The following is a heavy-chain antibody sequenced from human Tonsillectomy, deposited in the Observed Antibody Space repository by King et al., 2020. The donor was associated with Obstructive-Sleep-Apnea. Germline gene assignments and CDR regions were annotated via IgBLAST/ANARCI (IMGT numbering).Heavy chain of an antibody. D-gene: IGHD3-16*01. V-gene: IGHV3-33*01. CDR2: IWYDGSNK. CDR3: ARQMGSYESCGQDPPFDY. CDR1: GFTFSGYA. J-gene: IGHJ4*02. Sequence: VKLVESGGGGVQPGRSRRLSCAASGFTFSGYAMHWVRQAPGKGLEWVAVIWYDGSNKYYLDSVKGRFTVSRDNSKNTLYLQMNSLRAEDTAVYYCARQMGSYESCGQDPPFDYWGPGTLVTVPS.